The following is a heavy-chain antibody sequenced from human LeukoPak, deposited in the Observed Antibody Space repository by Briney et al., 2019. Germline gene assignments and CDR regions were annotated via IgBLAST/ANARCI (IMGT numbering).Heavy chain of an antibody. CDR1: GYTFTSYG. Sequence: ASVKVSCKASGYTFTSYGISWVRQAPGQGLEWMGWISAYNGNTNYAQKLQGRVTMTTDTSTSTAYMELRSLRSDDTAVYYCARDSPRLGGELHNWFDPWGQGTLVTVSS. D-gene: IGHD1-26*01. CDR3: ARDSPRLGGELHNWFDP. CDR2: ISAYNGNT. J-gene: IGHJ5*02. V-gene: IGHV1-18*01.